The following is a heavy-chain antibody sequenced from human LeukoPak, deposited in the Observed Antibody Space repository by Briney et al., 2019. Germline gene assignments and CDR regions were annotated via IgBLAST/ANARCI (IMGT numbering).Heavy chain of an antibody. J-gene: IGHJ5*02. CDR2: VGGSGIST. CDR3: AKEVEPLWSGYTWFDP. V-gene: IGHV3-23*01. CDR1: DFRFSSYA. D-gene: IGHD3-3*01. Sequence: GGSLRLSCVLSDFRFSSYAMSWVRQAPGRGLEWVSGVGGSGISTFYADSVKGRFSISRDNSKNTVYLQMDSLRVEDTAVYHCAKEVEPLWSGYTWFDPWGQGTLVTVSS.